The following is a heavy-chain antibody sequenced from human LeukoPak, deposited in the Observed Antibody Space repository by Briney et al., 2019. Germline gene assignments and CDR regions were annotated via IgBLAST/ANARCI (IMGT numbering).Heavy chain of an antibody. Sequence: ASVKVSCKASGYTFTSYGISWVRQAPGQGLEWMGWISAYNGNTNYAQKLQGRVTMTTDTSTSTAYMELRSLRSDDTAVYYCARXXAVVVAATSRGDFDYWGQGTLVTVSS. V-gene: IGHV1-18*01. CDR2: ISAYNGNT. CDR1: GYTFTSYG. J-gene: IGHJ4*02. CDR3: ARXXAVVVAATSRGDFDY. D-gene: IGHD2-15*01.